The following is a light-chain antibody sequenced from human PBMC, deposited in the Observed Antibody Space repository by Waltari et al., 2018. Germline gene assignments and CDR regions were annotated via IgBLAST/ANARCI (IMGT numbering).Light chain of an antibody. CDR2: LNSDGSH. CDR1: IGHSSYA. J-gene: IGLJ3*02. CDR3: QTWGTGIWV. V-gene: IGLV4-69*01. Sequence: QLVLTQSPSASASLGASVKLTCTLSIGHSSYAIAWHQQQPEKGPRYFMKLNSDGSHSKGDGIPDRFSGSSSGAERYLTISSLQSEDEADYYCQTWGTGIWVFGGGTKLTVL.